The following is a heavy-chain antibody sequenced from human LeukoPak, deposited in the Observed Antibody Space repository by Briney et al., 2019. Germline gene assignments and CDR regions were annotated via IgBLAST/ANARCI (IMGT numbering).Heavy chain of an antibody. V-gene: IGHV1-18*01. CDR2: IGPDQGKIVT. CDR3: ARHPSPQLHHFDY. Sequence: GASVKVSCKASGYTFIVYGVSWVRQAPGQGLEWMGWIGPDQGKIVTNYAKNLQGRVTMTTDSSTNTAYMELSSLRSDDTAMYYCARHPSPQLHHFDYWGQGTLVTVSS. J-gene: IGHJ4*02. CDR1: GYTFIVYG. D-gene: IGHD2-2*01.